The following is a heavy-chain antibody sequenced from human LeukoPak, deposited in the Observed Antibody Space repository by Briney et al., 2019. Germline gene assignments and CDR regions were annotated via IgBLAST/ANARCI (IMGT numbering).Heavy chain of an antibody. CDR3: ASFGWELPTDAFDI. V-gene: IGHV1-69*06. CDR2: IIPIFGTA. J-gene: IGHJ3*02. Sequence: GASVNVSYKSSGGTFTIYAISWVRPAPGQGLEWMGRIIPIFGTANYAQKFQGRVRITADKSTSTDYMELSSLRSEDTAVYYCASFGWELPTDAFDIGRQGTMVTVSS. D-gene: IGHD1-26*01. CDR1: GGTFTIYA.